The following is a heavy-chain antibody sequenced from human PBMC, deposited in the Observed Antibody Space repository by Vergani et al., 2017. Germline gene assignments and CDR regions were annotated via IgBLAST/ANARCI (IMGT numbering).Heavy chain of an antibody. CDR2: IYYSGST. D-gene: IGHD5-24*01. V-gene: IGHV4-59*12. CDR1: GGSISSYY. CDR3: ARALEKFFDY. J-gene: IGHJ4*02. Sequence: QVQLQESGPGLVKPSETLSLTCTVSGGSISSYYWSWIRQPPGKGLEWIGYIYYSGSTNYNPSLKSRVTISVDTSKNQFSLKLSSVTAADTAVYYCARALEKFFDYWGQGTLVTVSS.